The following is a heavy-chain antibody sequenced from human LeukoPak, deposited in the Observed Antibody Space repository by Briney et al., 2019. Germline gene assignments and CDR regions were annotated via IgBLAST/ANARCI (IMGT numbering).Heavy chain of an antibody. CDR2: ISYDGSNK. V-gene: IGHV3-30-3*01. CDR1: GFTFSSYA. Sequence: GGSLRLSCAASGFTFSSYAMHWVRQAPGKGLEWVAVISYDGSNKYYADSVKGRFTISRDNSKNTLYLQMNSLRAEDTAVYYCAKDKVMRYYDSSGYYYFDYWGQGTLVTVSS. J-gene: IGHJ4*02. D-gene: IGHD3-22*01. CDR3: AKDKVMRYYDSSGYYYFDY.